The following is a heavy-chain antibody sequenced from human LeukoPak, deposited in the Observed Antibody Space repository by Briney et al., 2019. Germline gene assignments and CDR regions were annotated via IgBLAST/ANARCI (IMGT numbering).Heavy chain of an antibody. CDR3: ARVDPPPVGYYDSSGRGYYFDY. CDR2: IYYSGST. CDR1: GGSVSSGSYY. J-gene: IGHJ4*02. D-gene: IGHD3-22*01. Sequence: SETLSLTCTVSGGSVSSGSYYWSWIRQPPGKGLEWIGYIYYSGSTNYNPSLKSRVTISVDTSKNQFSLKLSSVTAADTAVYYWARVDPPPVGYYDSSGRGYYFDYWGQGTLVTVSS. V-gene: IGHV4-61*01.